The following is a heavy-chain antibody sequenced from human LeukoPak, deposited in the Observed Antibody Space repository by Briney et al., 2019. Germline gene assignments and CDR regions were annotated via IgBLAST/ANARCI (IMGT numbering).Heavy chain of an antibody. V-gene: IGHV4-34*01. J-gene: IGHJ4*02. Sequence: SETLSLTCAVYGGSFSGYYWSWVRQPPGKGREWVGEINHSGSTNYNPSLKSRVTISVDTSKNQFSLKLSSVTAADTAVYYCARGRDYYDSSGTSFDYWGQGTLVTVSS. CDR1: GGSFSGYY. CDR3: ARGRDYYDSSGTSFDY. CDR2: INHSGST. D-gene: IGHD3-22*01.